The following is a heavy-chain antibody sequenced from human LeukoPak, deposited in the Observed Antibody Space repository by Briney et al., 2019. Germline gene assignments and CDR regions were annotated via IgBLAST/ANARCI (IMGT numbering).Heavy chain of an antibody. Sequence: GGSLRLSCAASGFTFSSYEMNWVRQAPGKGLEWVSYISSSGSTIYYADSVKGRFTISRDNAKSSLYLQMNSLRAEDTAVYYCARRDTVSGEFDYWGQGTLVTVSS. D-gene: IGHD3-10*02. J-gene: IGHJ4*02. CDR2: ISSSGSTI. CDR1: GFTFSSYE. CDR3: ARRDTVSGEFDY. V-gene: IGHV3-48*03.